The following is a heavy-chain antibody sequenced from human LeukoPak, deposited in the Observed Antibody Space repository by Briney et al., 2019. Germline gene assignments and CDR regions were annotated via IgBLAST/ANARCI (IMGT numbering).Heavy chain of an antibody. CDR2: TYYSGST. CDR3: ARSLYYYGSDSFDI. V-gene: IGHV4-59*01. Sequence: SSETLSLTCTVSGGSISSYYWNWIRQPPGKGLEWIGYTYYSGSTNYNPSLKSRVTISVDTSKNQFSLKLSSVTAADTAVYYCARSLYYYGSDSFDIWGQGTMVTVSS. CDR1: GGSISSYY. J-gene: IGHJ3*02. D-gene: IGHD3-10*01.